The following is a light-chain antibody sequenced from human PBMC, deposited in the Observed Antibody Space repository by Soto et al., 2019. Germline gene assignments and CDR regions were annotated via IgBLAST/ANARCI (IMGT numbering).Light chain of an antibody. J-gene: IGLJ2*01. CDR2: EVS. V-gene: IGLV2-8*01. Sequence: QSALTQPPSASGSPGQSITISCTGTSSDVGAYDYVSWYQHHPDKAPKLMIYEVSQRPSGVPDRFSGSKSGSTASLTVSGLQDEDEAYYYCSSRVGTNRLIFGGGTKLTVL. CDR1: SSDVGAYDY. CDR3: SSRVGTNRLI.